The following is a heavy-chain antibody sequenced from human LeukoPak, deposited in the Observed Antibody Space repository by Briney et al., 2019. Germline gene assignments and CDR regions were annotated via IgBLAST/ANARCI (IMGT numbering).Heavy chain of an antibody. Sequence: ASVKVSCKTSGYTFSNYGLTWMRQAPGQGLEWVAWISGYNGNTNYAQNVQGRVTMTTDTSTSTAYMELRSLTSDDTAVYYCARDRCSSSSCYFDYWGQGTLVTVSS. J-gene: IGHJ4*02. CDR2: ISGYNGNT. CDR3: ARDRCSSSSCYFDY. V-gene: IGHV1-18*01. CDR1: GYTFSNYG. D-gene: IGHD2-2*01.